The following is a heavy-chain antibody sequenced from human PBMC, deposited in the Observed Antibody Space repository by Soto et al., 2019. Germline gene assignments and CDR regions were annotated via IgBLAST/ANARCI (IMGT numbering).Heavy chain of an antibody. D-gene: IGHD3-9*01. CDR2: FDAEDGET. J-gene: IGHJ4*02. CDR3: ARGGRDWLWPLDY. V-gene: IGHV1-24*01. CDR1: GYTLTELS. Sequence: ASVKVSCKVSGYTLTELSMHWVRQAPGKGLEWMGGFDAEDGETIYAQKFQGRVTMTTDTSTSTAYMELRSLRSDDTAVYYCARGGRDWLWPLDYWGQGTLVTVSS.